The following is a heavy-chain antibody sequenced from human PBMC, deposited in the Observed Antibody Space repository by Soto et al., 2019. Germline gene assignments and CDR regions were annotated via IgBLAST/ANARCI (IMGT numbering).Heavy chain of an antibody. D-gene: IGHD3-9*01. CDR3: ARLGYYDILTGYPSRGDAFDS. Sequence: ASETLSLTCTVSGGSISSGGYYWSWIRQHPGKGLEWIGYIYYSGSTYYNPSLKSRVTISVDTSKNQFSLKLSSVTAADTAVYYCARLGYYDILTGYPSRGDAFDSWGQGTMVTVSS. CDR1: GGSISSGGYY. CDR2: IYYSGST. V-gene: IGHV4-31*03. J-gene: IGHJ3*02.